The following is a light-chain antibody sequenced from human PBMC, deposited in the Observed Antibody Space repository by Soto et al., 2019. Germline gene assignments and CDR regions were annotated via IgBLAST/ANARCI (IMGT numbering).Light chain of an antibody. CDR3: SSYTTSSTWA. Sequence: QAVVTQEPSLTVSPGGTVTLTCASSTGPVTSDYYPNWFQQKPGQAPRALIYSTTKKHSWTPARFSGSLLGGKAALTLSGVQPEDEAEYYCSSYTTSSTWAFGGGTKLTVL. CDR2: STT. CDR1: TGPVTSDYY. J-gene: IGLJ3*02. V-gene: IGLV7-43*01.